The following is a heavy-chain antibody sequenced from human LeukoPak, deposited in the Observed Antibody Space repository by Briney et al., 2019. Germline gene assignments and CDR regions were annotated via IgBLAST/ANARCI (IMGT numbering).Heavy chain of an antibody. CDR3: ARDGYYDYVWGSYRTNWFDP. V-gene: IGHV1-69*05. D-gene: IGHD3-16*02. Sequence: ASVKVSCKASGGTFSSYAISWVRQAPGQGLEWMGGIIPIFGTANYAQKFQGRVTITTDESTSTAYMELSSLRSEDTAVYYCARDGYYDYVWGSYRTNWFDPWGQGTLVTVS. CDR2: IIPIFGTA. CDR1: GGTFSSYA. J-gene: IGHJ5*02.